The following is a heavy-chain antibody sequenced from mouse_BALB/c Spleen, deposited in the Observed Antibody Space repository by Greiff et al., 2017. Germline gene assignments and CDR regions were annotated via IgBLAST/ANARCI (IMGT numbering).Heavy chain of an antibody. CDR3: ARKGPSITTVVAPYAMDY. V-gene: IGHV2-2*02. CDR1: GFSLTSYG. Sequence: VQLQQSGPGLVQPSQSLSITCTVSGFSLTSYGVHWVRQSPGKGLEWLGVIWSGGSTDYNAAFISRLSISKDNSKSQVFFKMNSLQANDTAIYYCARKGPSITTVVAPYAMDYWGQGTSVTVSS. CDR2: IWSGGST. D-gene: IGHD1-1*01. J-gene: IGHJ4*01.